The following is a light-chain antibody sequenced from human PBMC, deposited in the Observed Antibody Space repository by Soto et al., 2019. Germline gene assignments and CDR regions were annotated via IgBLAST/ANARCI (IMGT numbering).Light chain of an antibody. J-gene: IGKJ4*01. Sequence: EIVMTQSPATLSLSPGERATLSCRASQSIDTNLAWYQQSPGRAPRLFIYHASTRATGIPDRFSGSGSGTEFTLTISSLQSEDFAVYYCKQYTVWPLAFGAGTKVDIX. V-gene: IGKV3-15*01. CDR1: QSIDTN. CDR2: HAS. CDR3: KQYTVWPLA.